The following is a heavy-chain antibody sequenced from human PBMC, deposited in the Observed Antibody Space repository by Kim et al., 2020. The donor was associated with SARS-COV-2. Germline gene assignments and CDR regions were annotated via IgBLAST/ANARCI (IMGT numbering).Heavy chain of an antibody. V-gene: IGHV3-30*02. CDR3: AKVLLWFGELDY. Sequence: YYAGSVKGRFPIPRDNSKNTLYLQMNSLRAEATAVYYCAKVLLWFGELDYWGQGTLVTVYS. D-gene: IGHD3-10*01. J-gene: IGHJ4*02.